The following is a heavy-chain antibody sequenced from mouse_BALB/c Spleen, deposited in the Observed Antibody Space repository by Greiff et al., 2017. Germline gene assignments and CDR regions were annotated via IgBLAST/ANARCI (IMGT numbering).Heavy chain of an antibody. CDR2: INPSTGYT. J-gene: IGHJ3*01. CDR3: ARSYYSSSSWFAY. Sequence: QVQLQQSGAELAKPGASVKMSCKASGYTFTSYWMHWVKQRPGQGLEWIGYINPSTGYTEYNQKFKDKTTLTADKSSSTAYMQLSSLSSEDSAVYYCARSYYSSSSWFAYWGQGTLVTVSA. CDR1: GYTFTSYW. V-gene: IGHV1-7*01. D-gene: IGHD1-1*01.